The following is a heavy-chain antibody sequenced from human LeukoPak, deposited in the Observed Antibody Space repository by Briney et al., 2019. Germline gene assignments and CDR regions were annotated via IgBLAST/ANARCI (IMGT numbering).Heavy chain of an antibody. D-gene: IGHD1-7*01. CDR2: IIPIFGTA. CDR1: GGTFSSYA. Sequence: ASVTVSCKASGGTFSSYAISWVRQAPGQGLEWMGGIIPIFGTANYAQKFQGRVTITTDESTSTAYMELSSLRSEDTAVYYCARGDWNYYYYYYYMDVWGKGTTVTVSS. J-gene: IGHJ6*03. V-gene: IGHV1-69*05. CDR3: ARGDWNYYYYYYYMDV.